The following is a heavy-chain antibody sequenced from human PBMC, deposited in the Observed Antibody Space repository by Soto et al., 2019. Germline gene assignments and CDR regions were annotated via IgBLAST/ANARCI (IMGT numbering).Heavy chain of an antibody. CDR2: ISAYNGNT. D-gene: IGHD4-17*01. J-gene: IGHJ4*02. Sequence: ASVKVSCKDSRYTFTSYGISWVRQAPGQGLEWTGWISAYNGNTNYAQKLQGRVTMTTDTSTSTAYMELRSLRSDDTAVYYCARQRDYALLGYWGQGTLVTVSS. CDR1: RYTFTSYG. V-gene: IGHV1-18*01. CDR3: ARQRDYALLGY.